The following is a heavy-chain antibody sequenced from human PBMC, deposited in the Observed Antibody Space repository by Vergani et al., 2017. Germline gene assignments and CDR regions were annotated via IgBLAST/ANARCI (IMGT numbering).Heavy chain of an antibody. CDR3: ASKRGACRAAYCHSYDF. Sequence: QVQLQESGPGLVKPSETLSLTCTVSGDSVISTDYHWGWIRQPPGKGLEWIGSMDYSGSTSYNPSLVSRISISFETPKHQFSLRLTSVTAADTAVYYCASKRGACRAAYCHSYDFWGPGTLVGVSS. D-gene: IGHD2-15*01. CDR2: MDYSGST. J-gene: IGHJ4*02. V-gene: IGHV4-39*01. CDR1: GDSVISTDYH.